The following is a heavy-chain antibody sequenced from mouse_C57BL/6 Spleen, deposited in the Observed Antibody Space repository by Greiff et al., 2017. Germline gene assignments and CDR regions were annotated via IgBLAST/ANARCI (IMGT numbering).Heavy chain of an antibody. J-gene: IGHJ2*01. Sequence: VQLQGSGPELVKPGASVKISCKASGYSFTSYYIHWVKQRPGQGLEWIGWIYPGSGNTKYNEKFKGKATLTADTSSSTAYMQLSSLTSEDSAVYYCARCGDYYGKPFYFDYWGQGTTLTVSS. CDR1: GYSFTSYY. CDR3: ARCGDYYGKPFYFDY. V-gene: IGHV1-66*01. CDR2: IYPGSGNT. D-gene: IGHD1-1*01.